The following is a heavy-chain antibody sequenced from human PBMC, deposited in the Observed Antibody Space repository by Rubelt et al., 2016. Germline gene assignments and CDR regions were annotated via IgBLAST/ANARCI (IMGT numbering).Heavy chain of an antibody. D-gene: IGHD2-2*01. Sequence: QLQLQESGPGLVKPSETLSLTCTVSGGSISTSYYWGWIRQPPGKGLEWIGYIYYSGSTYYSPSRRSRVTLSVDTSRNQFSRKLGSVTAADTAVYYCARQSRIPAAMGFDYWGQGTLVTVSS. CDR1: GGSISTSYY. V-gene: IGHV4-59*08. CDR2: IYYSGST. J-gene: IGHJ4*02. CDR3: ARQSRIPAAMGFDY.